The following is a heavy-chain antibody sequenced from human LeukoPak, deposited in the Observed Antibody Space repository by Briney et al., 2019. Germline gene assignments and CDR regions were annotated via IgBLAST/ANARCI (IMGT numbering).Heavy chain of an antibody. Sequence: PGGSLRLSCAASGFTFSNYWMSWVRQAPGKGLEWVANIKQDGSEKYYVDSVKGRFTISRDNAKNSLYLQMNSLRAEDTAVYYCARDSVEWLQQEYYFDYWGQGTLVTVSS. J-gene: IGHJ4*02. D-gene: IGHD5-12*01. CDR1: GFTFSNYW. V-gene: IGHV3-7*03. CDR2: IKQDGSEK. CDR3: ARDSVEWLQQEYYFDY.